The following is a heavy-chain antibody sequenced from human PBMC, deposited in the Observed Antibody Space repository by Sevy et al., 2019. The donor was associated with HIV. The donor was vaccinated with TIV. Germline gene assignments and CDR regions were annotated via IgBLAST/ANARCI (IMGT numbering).Heavy chain of an antibody. CDR2: ISHRGIT. V-gene: IGHV4-38-2*02. CDR3: ARGSQPINYDENGYYDY. J-gene: IGHJ4*02. Sequence: SETLSLTCTVSGYSISSGYYWGWIRQTPGKGLEWLGTISHRGITHYNPSLKSRVTISVDTSKNQFSLRLNSVTAADTAVFYCARGSQPINYDENGYYDYWGQRTLVTVSS. CDR1: GYSISSGYY. D-gene: IGHD2-2*03.